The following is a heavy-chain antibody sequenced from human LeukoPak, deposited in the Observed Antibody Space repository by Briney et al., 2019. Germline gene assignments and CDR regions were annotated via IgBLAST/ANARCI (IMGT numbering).Heavy chain of an antibody. CDR3: AKVSDRDSSGYYWGFEY. J-gene: IGHJ4*02. CDR1: GGSISSGGYS. V-gene: IGHV4-30-2*01. Sequence: PSQTLSLTCAVSGGSISSGGYSWSWIRQPPGKGLEGNGYIYHSGSTYYNPSLKSRVTISVDRSKNQFSLKLSSVTAADTAVYYCAKVSDRDSSGYYWGFEYWGQGTLVTVS. D-gene: IGHD3-22*01. CDR2: IYHSGST.